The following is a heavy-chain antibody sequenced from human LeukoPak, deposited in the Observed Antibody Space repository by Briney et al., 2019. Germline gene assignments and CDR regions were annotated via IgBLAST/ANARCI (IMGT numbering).Heavy chain of an antibody. D-gene: IGHD2-8*01. CDR2: IYYSGSN. CDR1: GGSISSGVYY. J-gene: IGHJ6*02. CDR3: ARGLRYCTNGVCSYYYGMDV. V-gene: IGHV4-31*03. Sequence: SQTLSLTCTVSGGSISSGVYYCSWIRQHPGKCLEWIGYIYYSGSNYYKPSLKSRVTISVDTSKNQFSLKLSSVTAADTAVYYCARGLRYCTNGVCSYYYGMDVWGQGTTVTVSS.